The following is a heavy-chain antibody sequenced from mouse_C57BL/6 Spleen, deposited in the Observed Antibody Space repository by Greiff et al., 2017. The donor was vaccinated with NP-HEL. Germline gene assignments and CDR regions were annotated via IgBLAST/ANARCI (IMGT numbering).Heavy chain of an antibody. V-gene: IGHV14-2*01. CDR3: ARTSNYVGEYYFDY. CDR2: IDPEDGET. CDR1: GFNIKDYY. Sequence: EVKLVESGAELVKPGASVKLSCTASGFNIKDYYMHWVKQRTEQGLEWIGRIDPEDGETKYAPKFQGKATITADTSSNTAYLQLSSLTSEDTAVYYCARTSNYVGEYYFDYWGQGTTLTVSS. J-gene: IGHJ2*01. D-gene: IGHD2-5*01.